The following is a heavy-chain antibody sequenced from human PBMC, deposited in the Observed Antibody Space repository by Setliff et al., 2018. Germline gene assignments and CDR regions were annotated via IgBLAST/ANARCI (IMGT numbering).Heavy chain of an antibody. D-gene: IGHD2-8*01. CDR2: IYSSGRT. CDR1: GGSISSYY. CDR3: AREDGPNYYYYYMDI. J-gene: IGHJ6*03. Sequence: PSETLSLTCTVSGGSISSYYWIWIRQPPGKGLEWIGYIYSSGRTNYNPSLKSRVTLSVDTSNNQFSLKVSSVTAADTAVYFCAREDGPNYYYYYMDIWGKGTTVTVSS. V-gene: IGHV4-4*08.